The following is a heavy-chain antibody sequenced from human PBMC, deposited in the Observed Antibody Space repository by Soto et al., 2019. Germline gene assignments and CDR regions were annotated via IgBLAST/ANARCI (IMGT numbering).Heavy chain of an antibody. CDR3: AKYGVSEWFGELFSAFDI. V-gene: IGHV3-33*06. D-gene: IGHD3-10*01. Sequence: PGGSLRLSCAASGFTFSSYGMHWVRQAPGKGLEWVAVIWYDGSNKYYADSVKGRFTISRDNSKNTLCLQMNSLRAEDTAVYYCAKYGVSEWFGELFSAFDIWGQGTMVTVSS. J-gene: IGHJ3*02. CDR1: GFTFSSYG. CDR2: IWYDGSNK.